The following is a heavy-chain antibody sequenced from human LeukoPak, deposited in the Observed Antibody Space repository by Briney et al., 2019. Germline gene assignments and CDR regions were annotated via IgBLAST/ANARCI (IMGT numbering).Heavy chain of an antibody. Sequence: ASVKVSCKASGYIFTSYAMHWVRQAPGQRLEWMGWINAGNGNTKYSQKFQGRVTMTRDTSISTAYMELSRLRSDDTAVYYCARDQNGDTAIDYWGQGTLVTVSS. CDR3: ARDQNGDTAIDY. CDR2: INAGNGNT. J-gene: IGHJ4*02. CDR1: GYIFTSYA. V-gene: IGHV1-3*01. D-gene: IGHD4-17*01.